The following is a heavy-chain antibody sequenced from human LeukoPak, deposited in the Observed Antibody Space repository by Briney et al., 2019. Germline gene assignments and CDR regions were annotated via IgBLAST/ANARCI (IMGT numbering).Heavy chain of an antibody. J-gene: IGHJ4*02. D-gene: IGHD7-27*01. CDR1: GFAFSSNW. CDR2: INSGGSGT. V-gene: IGHV3-74*01. CDR3: ATSLGPLTEY. Sequence: GGSLRLSCAASGFAFSSNWMHWVRQTPGKGLEWVSRINSGGSGTSYADSVEGRFTISRDNAKNTLYLQMNSLRAEDTAVYYCATSLGPLTEYWGQGTLVTVSS.